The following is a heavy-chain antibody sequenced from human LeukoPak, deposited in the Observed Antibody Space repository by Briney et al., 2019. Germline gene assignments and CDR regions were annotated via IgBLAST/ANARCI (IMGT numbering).Heavy chain of an antibody. V-gene: IGHV4-39*01. CDR2: IYYSGST. CDR3: ARTEIAAAGIGFFDY. D-gene: IGHD6-13*01. Sequence: SETLSVTCTVSGGSISSSSYYWGWIRQPPGKGLEWIGSIYYSGSTYYNPSLKSRVTISVDTSKNQFSLKLSSVIAADTAVYYCARTEIAAAGIGFFDYWGQGTLVTVSS. CDR1: GGSISSSSYY. J-gene: IGHJ4*02.